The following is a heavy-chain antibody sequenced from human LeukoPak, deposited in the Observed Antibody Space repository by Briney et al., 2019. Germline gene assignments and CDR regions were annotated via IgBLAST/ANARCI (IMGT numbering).Heavy chain of an antibody. D-gene: IGHD4-17*01. CDR1: GGSISSGGYY. CDR2: IYYSGST. Sequence: SETLSLTCTVSGGSISSGGYYWSWIRQHPGKGLEWIGYIYYSGSTYYNPSLKSRVTISVDTPKNQFSLKLSSVTAADTAVYYCALITSDYGDYAPFDYWGQGTLVTVSS. V-gene: IGHV4-31*03. J-gene: IGHJ4*02. CDR3: ALITSDYGDYAPFDY.